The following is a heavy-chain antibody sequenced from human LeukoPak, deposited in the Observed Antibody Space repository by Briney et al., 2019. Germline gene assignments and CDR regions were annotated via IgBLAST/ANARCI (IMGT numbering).Heavy chain of an antibody. Sequence: GESLKISCKGSGYSFTSYWIGWVRQVPGKGLEWMGIIYPGDSDTRYSPSFQGQVTISADKSISTAYLQWSSLKASDTAMYYCASGIYYGSRMRGFDYWGQGTLVTVSS. CDR3: ASGIYYGSRMRGFDY. CDR2: IYPGDSDT. V-gene: IGHV5-51*01. D-gene: IGHD3-10*01. J-gene: IGHJ4*02. CDR1: GYSFTSYW.